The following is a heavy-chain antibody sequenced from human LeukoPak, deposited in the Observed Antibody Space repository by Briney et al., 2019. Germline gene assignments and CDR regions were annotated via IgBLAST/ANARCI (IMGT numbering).Heavy chain of an antibody. CDR2: ISGSGGST. CDR3: ARDYDFWSGYSFYFHYYYYMDV. J-gene: IGHJ6*03. D-gene: IGHD3-3*01. Sequence: GGSLRLSCAASGFTFSSYGMSWVRQAPGKGLEWVSAISGSGGSTYYADSVKGRFTISRDNAKNSLYLQMNSLRAEDTAVYYCARDYDFWSGYSFYFHYYYYMDVWGKGTTVTVSS. V-gene: IGHV3-23*01. CDR1: GFTFSSYG.